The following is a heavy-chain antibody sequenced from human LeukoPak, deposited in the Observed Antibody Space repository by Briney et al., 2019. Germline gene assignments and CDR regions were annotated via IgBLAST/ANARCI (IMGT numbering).Heavy chain of an antibody. CDR2: VYHSGST. V-gene: IGHV4-38-2*01. J-gene: IGHJ4*02. CDR1: GYSISSGYY. Sequence: SETLSLTCAVSGYSISSGYYWGWIRQPAGKGLEWIGNVYHSGSTYKNPSLKSRVSISLDTSNNQFSLKLTSVTAADTAISYCARLSGAPVRHRMYHFDYWGQGTLVTVSS. D-gene: IGHD1-26*01. CDR3: ARLSGAPVRHRMYHFDY.